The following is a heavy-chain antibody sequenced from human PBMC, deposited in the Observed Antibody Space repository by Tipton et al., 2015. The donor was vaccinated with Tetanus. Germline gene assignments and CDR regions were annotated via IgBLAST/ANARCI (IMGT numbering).Heavy chain of an antibody. J-gene: IGHJ4*02. CDR3: AKSRDGHYHGLF. V-gene: IGHV1-8*01. CDR2: MNPNSGYT. D-gene: IGHD5-24*01. CDR1: GYTFTSYD. Sequence: QLVQSGPEVKKPGASVKVSCKASGYTFTSYDINWVRQATGQGLEWVGWMNPNSGYTGSAQKFQGRITMTRDTSLSTAYMELSSLRAEDTALYYCAKSRDGHYHGLFWGQGTLVTVSS.